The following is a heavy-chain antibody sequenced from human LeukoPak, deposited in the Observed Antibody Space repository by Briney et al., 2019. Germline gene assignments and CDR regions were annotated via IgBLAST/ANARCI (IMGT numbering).Heavy chain of an antibody. V-gene: IGHV7-4-1*02. Sequence: ASVKVSCKASGYTFTSYAMNWVRQAPGQGLEWMGWINTNTGNPTYAQGFTGRFVFSLDTSVSTAYLQISSLKAEDTAVYYCARDGAIAVAGSTTYYYYGMDVWGQGTTVAVSS. D-gene: IGHD6-19*01. J-gene: IGHJ6*02. CDR3: ARDGAIAVAGSTTYYYYGMDV. CDR2: INTNTGNP. CDR1: GYTFTSYA.